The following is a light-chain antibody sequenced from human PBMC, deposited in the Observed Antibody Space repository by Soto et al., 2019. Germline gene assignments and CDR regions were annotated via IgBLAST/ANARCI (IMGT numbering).Light chain of an antibody. CDR2: DAS. CDR3: QHYNSYSEA. J-gene: IGKJ1*01. CDR1: QSISSW. V-gene: IGKV1-5*01. Sequence: DIQMTQSPSTLSASVGDRVTITCRASQSISSWLAWYQQKPGKAPKLLIYDASSLESGVPSRFSGSGSGTEFTLTISSLQPDDFATHYCQHYNSYSEAFGQGTKVDIK.